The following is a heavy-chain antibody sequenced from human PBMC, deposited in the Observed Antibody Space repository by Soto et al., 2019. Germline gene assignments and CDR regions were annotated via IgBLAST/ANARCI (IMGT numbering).Heavy chain of an antibody. V-gene: IGHV3-21*01. Sequence: VGSLRLSCAASGFTFSSYSMNWVRQAPGKGLEWVSSIRSSGSDIYYADSVKGRFTISRDNAKNSLYLQMNSLRAEDTAVYCCAREQIVATSAMDGWGHGTPVTVS. CDR1: GFTFSSYS. J-gene: IGHJ6*02. CDR2: IRSSGSDI. CDR3: AREQIVATSAMDG. D-gene: IGHD5-12*01.